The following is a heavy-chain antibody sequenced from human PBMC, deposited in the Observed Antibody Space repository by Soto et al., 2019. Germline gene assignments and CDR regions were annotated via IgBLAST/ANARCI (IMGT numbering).Heavy chain of an antibody. CDR3: ARDCYGSGSYYEKDAFDI. CDR2: IYYSGST. CDR1: GGSFSSYY. J-gene: IGHJ3*02. V-gene: IGHV4-59*01. D-gene: IGHD3-10*01. Sequence: SETLSLTCAVYGGSFSSYYGSWIRQPPGKGLEWIGYIYYSGSTNYNPSLKSRVTISVDTSKNQFSLKLSSVTAADTAVYYCARDCYGSGSYYEKDAFDIWGQGTMVTVSS.